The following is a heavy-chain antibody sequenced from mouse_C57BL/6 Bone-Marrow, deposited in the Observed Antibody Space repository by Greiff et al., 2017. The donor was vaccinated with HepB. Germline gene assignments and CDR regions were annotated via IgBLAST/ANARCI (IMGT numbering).Heavy chain of an antibody. CDR2: SRNKANDYTT. J-gene: IGHJ3*01. CDR3: ARDDYYGSSSFAY. CDR1: GFTFSDFY. V-gene: IGHV7-1*01. Sequence: EVQGVESGGGLVQSGRSLRLSCATSGFTFSDFYMEWVRQAPGKGLEWIAASRNKANDYTTEYSASVKGRFIVSRDTSQSILYLQMNALRAEDTAIYYCARDDYYGSSSFAYRGQGTLVTVSA. D-gene: IGHD1-1*01.